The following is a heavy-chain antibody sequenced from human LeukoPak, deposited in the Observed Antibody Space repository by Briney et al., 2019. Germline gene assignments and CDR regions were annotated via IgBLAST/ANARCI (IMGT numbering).Heavy chain of an antibody. J-gene: IGHJ4*02. Sequence: SVKVSCKASGGTFSSYATSWVRQAPGQGLEWMGRIIPILGIANYAQKFQGRVTITADKSTSTAYMELSSLRSEDTAVYYCARGSIAAAETDDYWGQGTLVTVSS. CDR2: IIPILGIA. CDR3: ARGSIAAAETDDY. CDR1: GGTFSSYA. V-gene: IGHV1-69*04. D-gene: IGHD6-13*01.